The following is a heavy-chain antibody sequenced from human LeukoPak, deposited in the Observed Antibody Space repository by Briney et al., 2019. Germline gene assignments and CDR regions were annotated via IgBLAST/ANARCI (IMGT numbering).Heavy chain of an antibody. V-gene: IGHV4-39*07. Sequence: SETLSLTCTVSGGSISSSSYYWGWIRQPPGKGLEWIGSIYYSGSTYYNPSLKSRVTISVDTSKNQFSLKLSSVTAADTAVYYYAREWRYYDSSGYFATGNWFDPWGQGTLVTVSS. CDR1: GGSISSSSYY. D-gene: IGHD3-22*01. CDR2: IYYSGST. J-gene: IGHJ5*02. CDR3: AREWRYYDSSGYFATGNWFDP.